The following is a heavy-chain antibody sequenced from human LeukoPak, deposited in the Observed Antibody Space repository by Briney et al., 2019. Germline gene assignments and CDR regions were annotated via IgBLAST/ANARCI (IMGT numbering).Heavy chain of an antibody. CDR1: GFTFSSYG. Sequence: GGSLRLSCAASGFTFSSYGMHWVRQAPGKGLEWVAVISYDGSNKYYADSVKGRFTISRDNAKSTLYLQMNSLRAEDTAIYYCVPADKQWGQGTLVTVSS. V-gene: IGHV3-30*03. D-gene: IGHD6-13*01. CDR3: VPADKQ. J-gene: IGHJ4*02. CDR2: ISYDGSNK.